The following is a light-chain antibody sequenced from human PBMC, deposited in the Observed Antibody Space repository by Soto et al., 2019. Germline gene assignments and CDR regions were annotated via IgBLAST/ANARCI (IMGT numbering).Light chain of an antibody. CDR3: CSYAGSYTFYV. J-gene: IGLJ1*01. Sequence: QSALIQPRSVSGSPGQSVTISCTGTSSDVGGYNYVSWYQQHPGKAPKLMIYDVSKRPSGVPDRFSGSKSGNTASLTISGLQAEDEADYYCCSYAGSYTFYVFGTGTKLTVL. V-gene: IGLV2-11*01. CDR1: SSDVGGYNY. CDR2: DVS.